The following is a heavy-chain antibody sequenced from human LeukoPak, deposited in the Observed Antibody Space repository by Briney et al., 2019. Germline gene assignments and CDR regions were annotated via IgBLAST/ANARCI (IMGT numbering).Heavy chain of an antibody. CDR1: GGSIGTYY. J-gene: IGHJ6*03. Sequence: SETLSLTCTVSGGSIGTYYWSWIRQPPGKGLEWIGYIYYTGSTNYNPSLKSRVTMSVDTSKNQFSLKLSSVTAADTAVYYCARYPGYYYYYMDVWGKGTTVTISS. CDR3: ARYPGYYYYYMDV. V-gene: IGHV4-59*08. CDR2: IYYTGST.